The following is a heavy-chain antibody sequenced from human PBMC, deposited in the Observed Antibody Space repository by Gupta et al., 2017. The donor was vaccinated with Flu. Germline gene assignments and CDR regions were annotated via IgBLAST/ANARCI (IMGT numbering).Heavy chain of an antibody. CDR3: AKDWKWNRNKYGMNV. CDR1: GLCLSNYG. D-gene: IGHD1-1*01. J-gene: IGHJ6*02. Sequence: QVVESGGGVVQPGGSLGLSWPASGLCLSNYGIHWVRQAPGKGLEWVAVISHDGSNKYSTDTVKGRFTISRDNSKNTLYLQMNSLTIEDTAVYYCAKDWKWNRNKYGMNVWGPGTTVTVSS. CDR2: ISHDGSNK. V-gene: IGHV3-30*18.